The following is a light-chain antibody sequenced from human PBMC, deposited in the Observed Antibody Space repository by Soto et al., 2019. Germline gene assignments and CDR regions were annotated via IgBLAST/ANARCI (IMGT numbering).Light chain of an antibody. CDR3: QQYNNWPRT. J-gene: IGKJ1*01. V-gene: IGKV3-20*01. CDR2: GAS. Sequence: EVVLTQSPGTLSLSPGKRATLSCRASQNVRNNYLSWYQHKTGQAPRLLIYGASSRATGIPDRFSGSGSGTKFTLTISSLQSEDFAVYYCQQYNNWPRTFGQGTKVDIK. CDR1: QNVRNNY.